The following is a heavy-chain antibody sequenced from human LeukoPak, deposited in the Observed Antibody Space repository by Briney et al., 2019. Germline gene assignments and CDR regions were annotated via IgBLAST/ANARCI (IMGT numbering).Heavy chain of an antibody. D-gene: IGHD6-13*01. V-gene: IGHV4-34*01. CDR1: GGSFSGYY. J-gene: IGHJ4*02. CDR2: INHSGST. CDR3: ARGPSNSWPRRFGNTGYYFDY. Sequence: PSETLSLTCAVYGGSFSGYYWSWIRQPPGKGLEWIGEINHSGSTNYNPSLKSRVTISVDTSKNQFSLKLSSVTAADTAVYYCARGPSNSWPRRFGNTGYYFDYWGQGTLVTVSS.